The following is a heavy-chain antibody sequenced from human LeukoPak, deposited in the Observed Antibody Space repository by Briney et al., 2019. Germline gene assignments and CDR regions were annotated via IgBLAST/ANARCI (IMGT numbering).Heavy chain of an antibody. Sequence: GGSLRVSCAASGFTVSSYAMRWVRQDPGKGLEWVSAVSGGGGSTYYADSVKGRFTISRDNSKNTLYLQMNSLRAEDTAVYYCAKPVGITIFGVVIKVPYYFDYWGQGTLVTVSS. CDR1: GFTVSSYA. CDR3: AKPVGITIFGVVIKVPYYFDY. D-gene: IGHD3-3*01. J-gene: IGHJ4*02. V-gene: IGHV3-23*01. CDR2: VSGGGGST.